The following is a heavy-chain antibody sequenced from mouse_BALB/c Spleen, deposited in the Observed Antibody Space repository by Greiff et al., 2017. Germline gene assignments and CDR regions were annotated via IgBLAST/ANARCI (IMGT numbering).Heavy chain of an antibody. V-gene: IGHV1-18*01. CDR2: INPNNGGT. CDR3: ARCYDYYGPFAY. CDR1: GYTFTDYN. Sequence: EVQLQQSGPELVKPGASVKIPCKASGYTFTDYNMDWVKQSHGKSLEWIGDINPNNGGTNYNQKFKGKATLTVDKSSSTAYMELRSLTSEDTAVYYCARCYDYYGPFAYWGQGTLVTVSA. J-gene: IGHJ3*01. D-gene: IGHD1-2*01.